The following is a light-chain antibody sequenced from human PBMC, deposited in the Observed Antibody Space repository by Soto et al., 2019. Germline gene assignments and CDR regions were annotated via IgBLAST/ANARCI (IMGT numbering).Light chain of an antibody. J-gene: IGKJ1*01. CDR1: QSIINW. V-gene: IGKV1-5*01. CDR2: DAS. Sequence: DIQMTQSPSTLSASVGDRVTITCRASQSIINWLGWYQQKPGKAPKLLIYDASSLDSGVPSRFSGSGSGTEFTLTISNLQPEDFATYLCQQSYFILGTFGRGTKVDIK. CDR3: QQSYFILGT.